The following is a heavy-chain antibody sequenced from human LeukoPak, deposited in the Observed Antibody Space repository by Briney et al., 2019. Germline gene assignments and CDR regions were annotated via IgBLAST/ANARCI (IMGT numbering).Heavy chain of an antibody. CDR2: ISYDGSNK. V-gene: IGHV3-30*01. J-gene: IGHJ4*02. D-gene: IGHD5-24*01. CDR3: ARDGYNVFDY. Sequence: GGSLRLSCAASGFTFSSYEMNWVRQAPGKGLEWVAVISYDGSNKYYADSVKGRFTISRDNSKNTLYLQMNSLRAEDTAVYYCARDGYNVFDYWGQGTLVTVSS. CDR1: GFTFSSYE.